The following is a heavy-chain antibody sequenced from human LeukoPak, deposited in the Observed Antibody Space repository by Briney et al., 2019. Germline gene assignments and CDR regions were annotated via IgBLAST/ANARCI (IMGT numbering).Heavy chain of an antibody. V-gene: IGHV3-13*01. CDR3: AGRTSWYYGFDV. J-gene: IGHJ6*02. CDR2: IGTAGDT. CDR1: GFSFSKND. Sequence: QPGGSLRLSCAASGFSFSKNDMHWVRQRTGKGLEWVSGIGTAGDTNYPGSVKGRFTISRETAKNSLYLQMSSLRAEDTAVYYCAGRTSWYYGFDVWGQGTTVTVSS.